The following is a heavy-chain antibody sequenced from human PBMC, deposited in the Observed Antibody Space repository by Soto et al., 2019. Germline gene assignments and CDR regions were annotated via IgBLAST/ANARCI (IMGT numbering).Heavy chain of an antibody. D-gene: IGHD6-19*01. CDR2: TYYRSKWYN. V-gene: IGHV6-1*01. Sequence: LQTLSLNCAISGDSVSSHSAAWNWIRQSPSRGLEWLGRTYYRSKWYNDYAVSVKSRITINPDTSKNQFSLQLNSVTPEDTAVYYCARYSSGSRSPRFDIWGQGTMVTVSS. CDR3: ARYSSGSRSPRFDI. CDR1: GDSVSSHSAA. J-gene: IGHJ3*02.